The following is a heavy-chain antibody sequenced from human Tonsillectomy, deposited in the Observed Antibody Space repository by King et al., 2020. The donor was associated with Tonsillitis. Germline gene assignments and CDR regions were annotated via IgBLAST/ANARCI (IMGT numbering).Heavy chain of an antibody. Sequence: VQLVESGGGVVQPGGSLSLSCAAPGFIFSTYGMHWVRQAPGKGLEWVAFIRYDGSNKYYADSVKGRFTISRDNSKNTLSLQMNTLRAEDTAVYYCAKELDYSDFDYSDYDYYYYGLDIWGQGTTVTVSS. CDR3: AKELDYSDFDYSDYDYYYYGLDI. V-gene: IGHV3-30*02. CDR2: IRYDGSNK. J-gene: IGHJ6*02. CDR1: GFIFSTYG. D-gene: IGHD4-11*01.